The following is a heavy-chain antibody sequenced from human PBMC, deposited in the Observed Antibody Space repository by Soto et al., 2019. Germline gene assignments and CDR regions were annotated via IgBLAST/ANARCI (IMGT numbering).Heavy chain of an antibody. J-gene: IGHJ6*02. CDR3: ARTRYGMDV. CDR1: GLTFSSYS. V-gene: IGHV3-48*01. CDR2: ISSSSSTI. Sequence: PGGSLRLSCAASGLTFSSYSMNWVRQAPGKGLEWVSYISSSSSTIYYADSVKGRFTISRDNAKNSLYLQMNSLRAEDTAVYYCARTRYGMDVWGQGTTVTVSS.